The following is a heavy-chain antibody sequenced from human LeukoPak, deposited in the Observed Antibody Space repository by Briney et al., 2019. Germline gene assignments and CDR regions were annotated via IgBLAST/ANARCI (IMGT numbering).Heavy chain of an antibody. V-gene: IGHV1-2*02. CDR3: ARGRPYLYSNYGDY. D-gene: IGHD4-11*01. Sequence: GASVKVSCKASGYTFTSYDINWVRQATGQGLEWMGWINPNSGGTNYAQKFQGRVTMTRDTSISTAYMELSRLRSDDTAVYYCARGRPYLYSNYGDYWGQGTLVTVSS. CDR2: INPNSGGT. J-gene: IGHJ4*02. CDR1: GYTFTSYD.